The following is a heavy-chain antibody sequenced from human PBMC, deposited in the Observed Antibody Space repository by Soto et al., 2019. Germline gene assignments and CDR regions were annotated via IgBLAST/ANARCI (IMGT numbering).Heavy chain of an antibody. D-gene: IGHD3-10*01. CDR3: GRGRSGQLVCCY. Sequence: ASVKVSCKASGYTFTGHYIHWVRQAPGQGPEWMGEIGPASGDTSYAQKFQGRVTMTRDTSITTVYMDLNNLSPDDAAVYDCGRGRSGQLVCCYWGQGTPVTASS. CDR1: GYTFTGHY. V-gene: IGHV1-2*02. CDR2: IGPASGDT. J-gene: IGHJ4*02.